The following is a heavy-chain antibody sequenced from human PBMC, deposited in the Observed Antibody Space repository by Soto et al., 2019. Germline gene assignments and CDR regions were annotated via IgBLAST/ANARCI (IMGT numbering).Heavy chain of an antibody. CDR2: ISYDEANK. D-gene: IGHD2-2*03. Sequence: GGSLRLSCAASGFTFSNYALHWVRRAPGRGLEWVAVISYDEANKYYADSVKGRFTISRDSSKNTLYLQMNSLRAEDTAVYFCARGGYCNSISCYRYGMDVWGQGTTVTVSS. V-gene: IGHV3-30-3*01. CDR1: GFTFSNYA. CDR3: ARGGYCNSISCYRYGMDV. J-gene: IGHJ6*02.